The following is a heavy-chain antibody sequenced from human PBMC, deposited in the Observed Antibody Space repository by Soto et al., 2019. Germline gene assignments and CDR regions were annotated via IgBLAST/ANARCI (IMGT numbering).Heavy chain of an antibody. CDR2: ISYDGSNK. CDR3: ARDMRRRWLVLDY. D-gene: IGHD6-19*01. Sequence: PGGSLRLSCAASGFTFSSYAMHWVRQAPGKGLEWVAVISYDGSNKYYADSVKGRFTISIDNPKNTLYLQMNSLRAEDTAVYYCARDMRRRWLVLDYWGQGTMVTVSS. J-gene: IGHJ4*02. CDR1: GFTFSSYA. V-gene: IGHV3-30-3*01.